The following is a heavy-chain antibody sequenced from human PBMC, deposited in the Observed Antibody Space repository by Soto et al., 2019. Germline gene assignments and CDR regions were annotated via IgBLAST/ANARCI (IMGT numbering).Heavy chain of an antibody. J-gene: IGHJ4*02. CDR2: IYYSGNA. D-gene: IGHD3-22*01. V-gene: IGHV4-39*01. Sequence: QLQLQESGPGLVKPSETLSLTCTVSGGSISSSSCYWGWIRQPPGKGLEWIGSIYYSGNAYYNPSLKTRVTKSVDTPKKQFSLKLSSVTAADTAVYYCARHVVALVITGWGYWGQGTLVTVSS. CDR1: GGSISSSSCY. CDR3: ARHVVALVITGWGY.